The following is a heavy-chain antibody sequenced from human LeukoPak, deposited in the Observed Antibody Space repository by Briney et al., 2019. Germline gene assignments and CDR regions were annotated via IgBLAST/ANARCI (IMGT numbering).Heavy chain of an antibody. CDR2: IYYSGST. Sequence: SETLSLTCTVSGGSISSGSYYWGWIRQPPGKGLEWIGSIYYSGSTYYNPSLKSRVTISVDTCKNQFSLKLSSVTAADTAVYYCAYLSAAGSYNYYYYYMDVWGKGTTVTVSS. D-gene: IGHD6-13*01. CDR1: GGSISSGSYY. V-gene: IGHV4-39*01. CDR3: AYLSAAGSYNYYYYYMDV. J-gene: IGHJ6*03.